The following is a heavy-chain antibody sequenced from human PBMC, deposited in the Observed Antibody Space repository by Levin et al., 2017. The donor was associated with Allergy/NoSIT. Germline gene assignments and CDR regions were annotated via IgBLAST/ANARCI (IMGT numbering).Heavy chain of an antibody. D-gene: IGHD2-21*02. Sequence: SQTLSLTCVISGDRVSSNSAAWHWIRQSPLRGLEWLGRTYHRSEWYYDYALSVKDRITINPDTSTNQFSLQLNSVTPEDTAVYYCARAFCGGDGYSDGYFDLWGRGTLVTVSS. CDR1: GDRVSSNSAA. CDR2: TYHRSEWYY. J-gene: IGHJ2*01. CDR3: ARAFCGGDGYSDGYFDL. V-gene: IGHV6-1*01.